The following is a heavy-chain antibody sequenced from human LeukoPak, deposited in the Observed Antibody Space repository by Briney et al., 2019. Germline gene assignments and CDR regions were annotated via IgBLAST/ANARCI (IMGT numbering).Heavy chain of an antibody. V-gene: IGHV4-30-2*01. Sequence: TLSLTCTVSGGSISSGGYYWSWIRQPPGKGLEWIGYIYHIGSTYYNPSLKSRVTMSVDRSKNQFSLQLTSVTAADTAVYYCARAAAAIYYFDYWGQGTLVTVSS. CDR3: ARAAAAIYYFDY. J-gene: IGHJ4*02. CDR1: GGSISSGGYY. D-gene: IGHD6-13*01. CDR2: IYHIGST.